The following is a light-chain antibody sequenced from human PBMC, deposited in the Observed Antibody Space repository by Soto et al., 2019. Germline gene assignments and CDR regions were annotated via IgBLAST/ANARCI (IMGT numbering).Light chain of an antibody. Sequence: EILMTQSPVTLSVSPGERATLSCRASQSVSSKLAWYQQKPGQAPRLLIYGASTRATGIPARFSGSGSGTEFTLSISSLKPEDFAVYYCQQYNNWLPITFGHGTRLEIK. CDR2: GAS. J-gene: IGKJ5*01. CDR3: QQYNNWLPIT. CDR1: QSVSSK. V-gene: IGKV3-15*01.